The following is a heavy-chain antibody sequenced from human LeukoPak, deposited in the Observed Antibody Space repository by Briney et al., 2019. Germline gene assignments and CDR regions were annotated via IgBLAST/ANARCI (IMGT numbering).Heavy chain of an antibody. D-gene: IGHD5-18*01. CDR3: GKTTAGYSSGQKPAWPVDY. V-gene: IGHV3-23*01. CDR1: GFTFGSFA. CDR2: IFGSGGSP. J-gene: IGHJ4*02. Sequence: GGSLRLSCEASGFTFGSFAMYWVRQAPGKGLAWIAGIFGSGGSPHYADSVKGRFTISRDNSKNTVYLQINSLRAEDTAVYYCGKTTAGYSSGQKPAWPVDYWGQGTLVTVSS.